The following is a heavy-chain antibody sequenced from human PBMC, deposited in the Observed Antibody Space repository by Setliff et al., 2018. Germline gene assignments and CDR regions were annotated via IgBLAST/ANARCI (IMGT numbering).Heavy chain of an antibody. Sequence: SETLSLTCTVSGGSISSYYWSWIRQPPGKGLEWIGYIYYSGSTNYNPSLKSRVTISVDTSKNQFSLKLSSVTAADTATYYCARDASASDGRNAFDIWGQGTMVTVSS. J-gene: IGHJ3*02. CDR2: IYYSGST. CDR1: GGSISSYY. CDR3: ARDASASDGRNAFDI. D-gene: IGHD1-26*01. V-gene: IGHV4-59*12.